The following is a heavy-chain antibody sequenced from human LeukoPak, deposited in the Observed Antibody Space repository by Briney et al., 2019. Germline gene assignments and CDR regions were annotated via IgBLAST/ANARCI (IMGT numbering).Heavy chain of an antibody. CDR2: IYFTGTT. D-gene: IGHD5-24*01. CDR3: ARGGAMATSNYFDY. V-gene: IGHV4-39*02. Sequence: SETLSLTCTVSGGSISSSSYYWGWIRQPPGKGLEWIGSIYFTGTTYYNPSLKSRVTISVDTSKNHFSLKLSSVTAADTAVYYCARGGAMATSNYFDYWGQGTLVTVSS. CDR1: GGSISSSSYY. J-gene: IGHJ4*02.